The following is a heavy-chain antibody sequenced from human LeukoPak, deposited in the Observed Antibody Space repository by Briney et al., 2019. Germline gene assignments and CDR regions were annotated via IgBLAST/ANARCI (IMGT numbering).Heavy chain of an antibody. CDR2: IRYDGSNK. CDR1: GFTFSSYG. Sequence: TGGSLRLSCAASGFTFSSYGIHWVRQAPGKGLEWVAFIRYDGSNKYYADSVKGRFTFSRDNSKDTLYLQMNNQRVEDTAVYFCARDVPLTTDYYMDVXGKGSXVTVSS. V-gene: IGHV3-30*02. D-gene: IGHD4-11*01. J-gene: IGHJ6*03. CDR3: ARDVPLTTDYYMDV.